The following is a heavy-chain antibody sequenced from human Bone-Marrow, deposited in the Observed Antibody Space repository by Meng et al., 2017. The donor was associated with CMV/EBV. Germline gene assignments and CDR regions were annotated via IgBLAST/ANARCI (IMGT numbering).Heavy chain of an antibody. CDR2: INPNDDT. D-gene: IGHD6-19*01. V-gene: IGHV1-2*02. J-gene: IGHJ4*02. CDR1: GYTVTDYY. Sequence: QVQLVQSGAEVKKPGASVNVSCKASGYTVTDYYIHWVRQAPGQWLEWMGWINPNDDTNYAQNFQGRVTMTRDMSINTVYMELSRLTSDDTAVYYCARSSGWSRLDYWGLGTLGTVSS. CDR3: ARSSGWSRLDY.